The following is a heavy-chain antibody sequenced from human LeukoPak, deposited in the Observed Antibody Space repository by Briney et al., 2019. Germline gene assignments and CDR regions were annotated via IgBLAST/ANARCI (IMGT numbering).Heavy chain of an antibody. J-gene: IGHJ6*02. Sequence: ASVKVSCKASGYTFTGYYMHWVRQAPGQGLEWMGWINPNSGGTNYAQKFQGRVTMTRDTSISTAYMELSRLRSDDTAVYYCARVEYGSRGGKGRAVGAQGPTSTVSS. CDR3: ARVEYGSRGGKGRAV. D-gene: IGHD3-10*01. CDR2: INPNSGGT. V-gene: IGHV1-2*02. CDR1: GYTFTGYY.